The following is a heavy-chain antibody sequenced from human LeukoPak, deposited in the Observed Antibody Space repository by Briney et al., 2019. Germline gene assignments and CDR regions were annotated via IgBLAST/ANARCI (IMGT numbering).Heavy chain of an antibody. V-gene: IGHV3-30*02. J-gene: IGHJ3*02. CDR1: GFIFSNYG. CDR2: IKSDGSEK. D-gene: IGHD3-22*01. Sequence: PGGSLRLSCAASGFIFSNYGMHWVRQTPGKGLEWVTFIKSDGSEKDYADSVKGRFTISRDNSKSTLYLQMNSLRAEDTAVYYCAREVTMIVVVRAYGAFDIWGQGTMVTVSS. CDR3: AREVTMIVVVRAYGAFDI.